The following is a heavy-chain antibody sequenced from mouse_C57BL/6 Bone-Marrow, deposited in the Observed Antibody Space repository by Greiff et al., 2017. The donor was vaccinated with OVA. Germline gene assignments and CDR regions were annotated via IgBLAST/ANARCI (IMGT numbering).Heavy chain of an antibody. CDR3: AIDGRTCAYAMDY. V-gene: IGHV1-54*01. J-gene: IGHJ4*01. Sequence: QVQLQQSGAELVRPGTSVKVSCKASGYAFNKYWREWVKQRPGQGLEWIGVINPGSGGNNYNEKFKGKATLTADKSSSTTYMQLSSLTSEDAAVYFSAIDGRTCAYAMDYWGQGTSVTVSS. D-gene: IGHD2-3*01. CDR1: GYAFNKYW. CDR2: INPGSGGN.